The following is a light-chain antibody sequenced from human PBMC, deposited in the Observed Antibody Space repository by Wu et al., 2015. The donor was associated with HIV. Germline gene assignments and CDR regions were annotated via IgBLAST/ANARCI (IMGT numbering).Light chain of an antibody. CDR3: QQYGASPYS. V-gene: IGKV3-20*01. CDR1: QSVSSSY. CDR2: GAS. J-gene: IGKJ2*03. Sequence: EIVLTQSPGTLSLSPGERATLSCRASQSVSSSYLAWYQQKPGQAPRLLIYGASSRTTGIPDRFSGGGSGTDFSLTINRVEPEDFAVYYCQQYGASPYSFGQGTKAGDQT.